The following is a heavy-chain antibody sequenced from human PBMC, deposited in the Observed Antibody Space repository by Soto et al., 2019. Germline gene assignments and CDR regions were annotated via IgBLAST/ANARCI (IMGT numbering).Heavy chain of an antibody. Sequence: EVHLVESGGGLVQPGGSLRLSCAASGFIFGSKFMYWVRQAPGKGLVWVSRINPDGSSTAYPDSVKGRFTISRDNAKNTLHLQMNSLRAEDTAVYYCASYIWNSPTDYWGQGTLVTVSS. J-gene: IGHJ4*02. V-gene: IGHV3-74*01. CDR3: ASYIWNSPTDY. CDR1: GFIFGSKF. D-gene: IGHD1-7*01. CDR2: INPDGSST.